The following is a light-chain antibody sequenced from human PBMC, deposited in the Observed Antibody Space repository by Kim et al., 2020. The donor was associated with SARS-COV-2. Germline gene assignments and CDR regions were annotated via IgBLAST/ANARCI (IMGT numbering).Light chain of an antibody. CDR1: QRIASY. J-gene: IGKJ1*01. CDR3: QQTYTSWT. Sequence: DIQMTQSPSSLSPSVGDRVTITCRASQRIASYLHWYQQKPGKAPNLLIYGASSLQSGVPSRFSGSGSGTDFTLTISSLHPEDFATYYCQQTYTSWTFGPGTKVEIK. CDR2: GAS. V-gene: IGKV1-39*01.